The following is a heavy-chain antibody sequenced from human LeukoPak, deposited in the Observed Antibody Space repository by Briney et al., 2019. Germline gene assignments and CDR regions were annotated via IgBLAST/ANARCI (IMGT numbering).Heavy chain of an antibody. D-gene: IGHD2-15*01. CDR3: ARSRGGYCSGGSCFTFDP. CDR2: IIPIFGTA. Sequence: SVKVSCKASGGTFSSYAISWVRQAPGQGLEWMGGIIPIFGTANYAQKFQGRVTITADKSASTAYMELSSLRSGDTAVYYCARSRGGYCSGGSCFTFDPWGQGTLVTVSS. J-gene: IGHJ5*02. CDR1: GGTFSSYA. V-gene: IGHV1-69*06.